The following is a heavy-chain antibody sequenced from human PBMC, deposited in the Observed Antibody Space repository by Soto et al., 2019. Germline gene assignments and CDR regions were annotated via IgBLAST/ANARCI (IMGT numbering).Heavy chain of an antibody. Sequence: QVTLKESGPVLVKPTETLTLTCTVSGFSLSNARMGVSWIRQPPGKALEWLAHIFSNDEKSYSTSLKSRLTIPKDTSKSQVVLTMTNMDPVDTATYYCARGPYYYDSSGYYFNYWGQGTLVTVSS. CDR2: IFSNDEK. CDR3: ARGPYYYDSSGYYFNY. D-gene: IGHD3-22*01. V-gene: IGHV2-26*01. J-gene: IGHJ4*02. CDR1: GFSLSNARMG.